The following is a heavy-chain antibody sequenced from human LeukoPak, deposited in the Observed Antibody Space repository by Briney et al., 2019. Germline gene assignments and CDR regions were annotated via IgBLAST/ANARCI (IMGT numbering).Heavy chain of an antibody. CDR1: GFTFSSYS. D-gene: IGHD4-23*01. J-gene: IGHJ1*01. CDR2: ISSSTYI. V-gene: IGHV3-21*01. Sequence: TGGSLRLSCAASGFTFSSYSMNWVRQAPGKGLEWVSSISSSTYIYYADSVKGRFTTSRDNAKNSLYLQMNSLRADDTAIYYCARESRSVVTRYFQHWGQGTLVTVSS. CDR3: ARESRSVVTRYFQH.